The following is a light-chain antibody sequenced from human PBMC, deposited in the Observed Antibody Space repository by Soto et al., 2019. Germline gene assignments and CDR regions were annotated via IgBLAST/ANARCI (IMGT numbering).Light chain of an antibody. Sequence: EIVLTQSPGTLSLSPGERATLSCRASQSVSSSYLAWYQQKPGQAPRPLIYGASSRAIGIPDRFSGSGSGTDFTLTISRLEPEDFAVYYCQQYGSSPLTFGGGTKVEIK. V-gene: IGKV3-20*01. CDR2: GAS. J-gene: IGKJ4*01. CDR1: QSVSSSY. CDR3: QQYGSSPLT.